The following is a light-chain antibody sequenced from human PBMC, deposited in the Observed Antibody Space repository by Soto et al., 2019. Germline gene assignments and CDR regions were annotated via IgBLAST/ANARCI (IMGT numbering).Light chain of an antibody. V-gene: IGLV2-14*01. CDR3: SSYTSSRTYV. J-gene: IGLJ6*01. CDR2: DVS. CDR1: SSDVGGYNY. Sequence: QSVLTQPASVSGSPGQSITFSCTGTSSDVGGYNYVSWYQQHPGKAPKLMIYDVSYRPSGVSNRFSGSKSGNTASLTISGLQAEDEADYYCSSYTSSRTYVFGTGTQLTVL.